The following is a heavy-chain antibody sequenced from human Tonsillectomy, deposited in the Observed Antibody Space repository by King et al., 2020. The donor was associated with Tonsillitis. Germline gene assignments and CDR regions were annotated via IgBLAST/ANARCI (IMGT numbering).Heavy chain of an antibody. CDR2: ISWNSESL. J-gene: IGHJ6*02. CDR3: VKAGSSRPYYYYGMDV. Sequence: QLVQSGGGLVQPGRSLRLSCAASGFTFDDYAMHWVRQAPGKGLEWVSGISWNSESLAYVDSVKGRFTISRDNAKNSLYLQMNSLRAEDTAFYYCVKAGSSRPYYYYGMDVWGQGTTVTVSS. V-gene: IGHV3-9*01. D-gene: IGHD1-26*01. CDR1: GFTFDDYA.